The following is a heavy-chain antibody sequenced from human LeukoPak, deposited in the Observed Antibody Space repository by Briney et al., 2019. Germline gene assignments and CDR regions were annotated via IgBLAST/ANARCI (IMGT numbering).Heavy chain of an antibody. CDR3: ARDFGRTFDF. D-gene: IGHD3-16*01. CDR1: GFTFNSYG. V-gene: IGHV3-30*02. Sequence: QAGGSLRLSCAAAGFTFNSYGMHWVRQAPGKGLEWVTFIRNDGTDKYYTDSVRGRFTISRDSSTNTVYLQMNRLRIEDTAVYYCARDFGRTFDFGSHGTLMSVSS. J-gene: IGHJ4*01. CDR2: IRNDGTDK.